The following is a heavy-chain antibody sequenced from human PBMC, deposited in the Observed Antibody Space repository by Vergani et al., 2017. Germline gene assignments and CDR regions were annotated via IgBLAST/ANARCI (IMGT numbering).Heavy chain of an antibody. CDR1: GGSISSGGYY. D-gene: IGHD3-10*01. CDR2: IYYSGST. CDR3: ARWDYGSGSGWFDP. J-gene: IGHJ5*02. V-gene: IGHV4-31*03. Sequence: QVQLQESGPGLVKPSQTLSLTCTVSGGSISSGGYYWSWIRQHPGKGLEWIGYIYYSGSTYYNPSLKSRFTISVDTSKNQFSLKLSSVTAADTAVYYCARWDYGSGSGWFDPWGQGTLVTVSS.